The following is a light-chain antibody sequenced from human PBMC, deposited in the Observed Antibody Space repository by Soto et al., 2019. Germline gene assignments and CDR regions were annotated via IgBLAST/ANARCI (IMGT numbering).Light chain of an antibody. Sequence: EIVITQSPATLSVSPGERATLSCRASQSVSSNLAWYQQKPGQAPRLLIYGASTRATGIPARCSGSGSGTDFTLPISSLQSEDFAVYYCQQYNNWPPITFGQGTRLEIK. V-gene: IGKV3-15*01. CDR3: QQYNNWPPIT. CDR1: QSVSSN. CDR2: GAS. J-gene: IGKJ5*01.